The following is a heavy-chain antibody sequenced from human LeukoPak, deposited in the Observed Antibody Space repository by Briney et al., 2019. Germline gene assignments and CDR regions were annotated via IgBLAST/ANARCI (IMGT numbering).Heavy chain of an antibody. CDR2: IYSGGST. Sequence: GGSLRLSCAAFGFTVSNNYMSWVRQAPGKGLEWASVIYSGGSTYYADSVKGRFTISRDNSKNTLYLQMNSLRAEDTAVYYCASQGSGLTGWFDPWGQGILVTVSS. J-gene: IGHJ5*02. CDR3: ASQGSGLTGWFDP. V-gene: IGHV3-66*04. CDR1: GFTVSNNY. D-gene: IGHD3-10*01.